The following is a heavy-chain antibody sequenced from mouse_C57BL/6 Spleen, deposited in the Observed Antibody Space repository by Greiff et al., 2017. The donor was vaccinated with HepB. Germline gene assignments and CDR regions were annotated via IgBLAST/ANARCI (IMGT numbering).Heavy chain of an antibody. CDR3: VRDSFYDSFYAMDY. Sequence: DVKLVESGGGLVQPKGSLKLSCAASGFTFNTYAMHWVRQAPGKGLEWVARIRSKSSNYATYYADSVKDRFTISRDDSQSMLYLQMNNLKTEDTAMYYCVRDSFYDSFYAMDYWGQGTSVTVSS. CDR1: GFTFNTYA. J-gene: IGHJ4*01. V-gene: IGHV10-3*01. CDR2: IRSKSSNYAT. D-gene: IGHD2-3*01.